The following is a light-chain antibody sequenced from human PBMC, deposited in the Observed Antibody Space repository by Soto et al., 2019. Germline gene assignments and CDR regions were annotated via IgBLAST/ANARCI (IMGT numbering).Light chain of an antibody. Sequence: QSVLTQPPSVSGAPGQRVTISCTGSSSNIGTGYDVHWYQQLPGTAPKLLIYGNSNRPSGAPDRFSGSKSGTSAALAITGLQXXXXXDYYCQSYDSSLSVSVFGGGTKL. V-gene: IGLV1-40*01. J-gene: IGLJ2*01. CDR2: GNS. CDR3: QSYDSSLSVSV. CDR1: SSNIGTGYD.